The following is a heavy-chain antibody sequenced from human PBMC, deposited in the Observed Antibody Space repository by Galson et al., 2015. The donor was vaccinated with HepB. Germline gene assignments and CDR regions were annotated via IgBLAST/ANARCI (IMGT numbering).Heavy chain of an antibody. CDR3: ARAVTGKLDH. J-gene: IGHJ4*02. CDR1: GDSVSSNSVT. Sequence: CAISGDSVSSNSVTWSWIRQSPSRGLEWLGRTYYRSKWYTEYAPSVKSRVTINPDTSKNQFSLQVNSVTPEDTAVYYCARAVTGKLDHWGQGTLLTVSS. V-gene: IGHV6-1*01. D-gene: IGHD2-21*02. CDR2: TYYRSKWYT.